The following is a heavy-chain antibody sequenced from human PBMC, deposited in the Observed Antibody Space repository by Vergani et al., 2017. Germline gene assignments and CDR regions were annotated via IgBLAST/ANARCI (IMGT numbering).Heavy chain of an antibody. CDR3: ARGRGSTGCMDV. CDR2: IYHDGST. CDR1: GYSISSAYY. D-gene: IGHD6-13*01. Sequence: QVQLQESGPGLVKPSETLSLTCAVSGYSISSAYYWGWIRQPPGKGLEWIGSIYHDGSTYYNPSLKSRVTISVDTSKNQFSLKLSSVTAADTAVYYCARGRGSTGCMDVWGKGTTVTVSS. V-gene: IGHV4-38-2*01. J-gene: IGHJ6*03.